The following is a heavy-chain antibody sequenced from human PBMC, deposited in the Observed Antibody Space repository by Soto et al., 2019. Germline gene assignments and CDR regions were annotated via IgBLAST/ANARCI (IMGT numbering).Heavy chain of an antibody. J-gene: IGHJ5*02. CDR3: PRKYYYDSSGYYWFDP. CDR1: GYTFTGYY. CDR2: INPNSGGT. D-gene: IGHD3-22*01. V-gene: IGHV1-2*02. Sequence: ASVKVSCKASGYTFTGYYMHWVRQAPGQGLEWMGWINPNSGGTNYAQKFQGRVTMTRDTSISTAYMELSRLRSDDTAVYYCPRKYYYDSSGYYWFDPWGQGTLVTVSS.